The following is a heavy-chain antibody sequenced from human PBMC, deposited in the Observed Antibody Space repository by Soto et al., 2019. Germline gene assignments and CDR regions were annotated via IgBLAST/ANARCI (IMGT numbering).Heavy chain of an antibody. CDR3: ARRYLAVAVSPWFDP. Sequence: QVTLKESGPVLVKPTETLTLRCTVSGLSITDSEMGVSWIRQPPGQPLEWLAHIDSSGEKCYRTFLKRRLATSKYTSKSQIVLPLTNMAPADTATYYSARRYLAVAVSPWFDPCGQGIPVTVSS. CDR1: GLSITDSEMG. J-gene: IGHJ5*02. V-gene: IGHV2-26*01. D-gene: IGHD3-9*01. CDR2: IDSSGEK.